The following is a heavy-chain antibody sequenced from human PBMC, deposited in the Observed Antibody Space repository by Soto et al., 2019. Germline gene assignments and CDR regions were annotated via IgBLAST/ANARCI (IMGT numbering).Heavy chain of an antibody. J-gene: IGHJ4*02. Sequence: QVQLVESGGGLVKPGGSLRLSCAASGFTFSDYYMSWIRQAPGKGLEWISYISSSSSHTNYADSVKGRFTISRDNAKNSLYLQMNSLRAEDTAVYYCARPLGIAAAGTPDYWGQGTLVTVSS. V-gene: IGHV3-11*05. CDR2: ISSSSSHT. CDR1: GFTFSDYY. CDR3: ARPLGIAAAGTPDY. D-gene: IGHD6-13*01.